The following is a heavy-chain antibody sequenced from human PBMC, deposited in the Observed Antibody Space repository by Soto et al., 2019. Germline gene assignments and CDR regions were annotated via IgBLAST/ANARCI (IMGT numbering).Heavy chain of an antibody. V-gene: IGHV4-34*01. CDR3: GREGRQGGALKGSAY. J-gene: IGHJ4*02. CDR1: GGSFSGYY. Sequence: QVQLQQWGAGLLKPSETLSLTCAVYGGSFSGYYWSWIRQPPGKGLEWIGEINHSGSTNYNPSLRSEVTKSVDTSRTQFSLKLGSGTAEETVGYYCGREGRQGGALKGSAYGGQGTRSPSPQ. CDR2: INHSGST. D-gene: IGHD3-10*01.